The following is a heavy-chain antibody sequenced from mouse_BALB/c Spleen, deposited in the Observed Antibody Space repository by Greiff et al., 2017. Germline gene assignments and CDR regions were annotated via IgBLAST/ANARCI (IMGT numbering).Heavy chain of an antibody. V-gene: IGHV1S22*01. J-gene: IGHJ2*01. CDR2: IYPGSGST. Sequence: LQQSGSELVRSGASVKLSCKASGYTFTSFWMHWVKQRHGQGLEWIGNIYPGSGSTNYDEKFKSKGTLTVDTSSSTAYMHLSSLTSEDSAVYCSTRSRDRIYFGNWGRGTTLAVS. CDR1: GYTFTSFW. CDR3: TRSRDRIYFGN. D-gene: IGHD3-3*01.